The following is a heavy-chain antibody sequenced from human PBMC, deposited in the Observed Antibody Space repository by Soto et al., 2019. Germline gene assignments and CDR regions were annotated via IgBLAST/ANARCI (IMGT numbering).Heavy chain of an antibody. CDR3: ARRGYCSSTSCYALQFDP. V-gene: IGHV4-34*01. CDR2: INHSGST. J-gene: IGHJ5*02. Sequence: QVQLQQWGAGLLKPSETLSLTCAVYGGSFSGYYWSWIRQPPGKGLEWIGEINHSGSTNYNPSLKSRVTISVDTSKHQFSLKLSSVTAADTAVYYYARRGYCSSTSCYALQFDPWGQGTLVTVSS. CDR1: GGSFSGYY. D-gene: IGHD2-2*01.